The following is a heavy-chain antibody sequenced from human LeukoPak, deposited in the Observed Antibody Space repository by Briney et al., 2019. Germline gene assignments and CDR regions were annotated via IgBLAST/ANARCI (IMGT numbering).Heavy chain of an antibody. CDR2: IRGSRGST. Sequence: GGSLRLSCGASGYTFSRYAMSWVRQAPGKGLEWVSAIRGSRGSTYYGDSVKGQFTISRDNSKNTLYLQMNSLRAEDTAVYYCAKACGVTAPTDDAFDIRGQGTVVTVSS. CDR1: GYTFSRYA. D-gene: IGHD2-21*02. CDR3: AKACGVTAPTDDAFDI. J-gene: IGHJ3*02. V-gene: IGHV3-23*01.